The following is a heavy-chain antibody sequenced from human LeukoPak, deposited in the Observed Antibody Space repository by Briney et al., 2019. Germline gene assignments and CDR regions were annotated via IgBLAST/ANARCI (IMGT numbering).Heavy chain of an antibody. V-gene: IGHV4-4*02. CDR2: NFHSGST. CDR3: SIRCLKLHFLSCGY. D-gene: IGHD3-16*02. CDR1: GGSLSSGNW. Sequence: SETLSLTCAVSGGSLSSGNWWSWVRQPPGKGLEWIGENFHSGSTNYNPSLKSRLTISLDKYKKQFSLKASYGTDGGTDGYSLSIRCLKLHFLSCGYGGQGTRDTVPS. J-gene: IGHJ4*02.